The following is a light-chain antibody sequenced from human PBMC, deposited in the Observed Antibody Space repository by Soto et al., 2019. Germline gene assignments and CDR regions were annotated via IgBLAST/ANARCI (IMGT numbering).Light chain of an antibody. V-gene: IGKV1-12*01. Sequence: DFQMTQSPSSLSASVGDRVTITCRASQDISNYLAWYQQKPGKVPKLLIYATSTSGSGVPSRFSGSGSGTDFSLTVSSLQSEDFATYFCQQAHTFPWTFGQGTKVDIK. J-gene: IGKJ1*01. CDR1: QDISNY. CDR3: QQAHTFPWT. CDR2: ATS.